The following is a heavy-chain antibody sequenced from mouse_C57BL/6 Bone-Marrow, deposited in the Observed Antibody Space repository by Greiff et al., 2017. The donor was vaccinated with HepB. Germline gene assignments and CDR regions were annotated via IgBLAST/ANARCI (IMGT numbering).Heavy chain of an antibody. D-gene: IGHD1-1*01. CDR3: ARYYYGSSDDGYSDG. CDR1: GYTFTSYW. J-gene: IGHJ1*03. V-gene: IGHV1-72*01. CDR2: IDPNSGGT. Sequence: QVQLQQPGAELVKPGASVKLSCKASGYTFTSYWMHWVKQRPGRGLEWIGRIDPNSGGTKYNEKFKSKATLTVDKPSSPAYMQLSSLTSEDSAVYYCARYYYGSSDDGYSDGWGTGTTVTVSS.